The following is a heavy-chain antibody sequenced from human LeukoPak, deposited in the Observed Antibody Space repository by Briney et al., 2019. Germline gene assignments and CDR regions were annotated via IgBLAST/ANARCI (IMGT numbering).Heavy chain of an antibody. CDR2: INPRGGSR. D-gene: IGHD2-2*01. J-gene: IGHJ4*02. V-gene: IGHV1-46*01. CDR1: GYSFTSYY. Sequence: ASVNVSCKASGYSFTSYYIHWVRQAPGQGLEWVGIINPRGGSRSYPQNFQGRVTMTRDTSTSTVHMELSSLRSDDTAVYYCARDKGVVPAAAMFYLDYWGQGTLVTVSS. CDR3: ARDKGVVPAAAMFYLDY.